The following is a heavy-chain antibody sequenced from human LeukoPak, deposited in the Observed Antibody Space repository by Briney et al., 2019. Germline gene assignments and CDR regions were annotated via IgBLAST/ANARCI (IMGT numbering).Heavy chain of an antibody. D-gene: IGHD1-26*01. V-gene: IGHV3-7*04. Sequence: GGSLRLSCAASGFTFSSYWMSWVRQAPGKGLEWVANIKRDGSEKYYVDSVKGRFTISRDNAKKSLYLQMNSLRAEDTAVYYCAGGSGSLFDYWGQGTLVTVSS. CDR1: GFTFSSYW. CDR2: IKRDGSEK. CDR3: AGGSGSLFDY. J-gene: IGHJ4*02.